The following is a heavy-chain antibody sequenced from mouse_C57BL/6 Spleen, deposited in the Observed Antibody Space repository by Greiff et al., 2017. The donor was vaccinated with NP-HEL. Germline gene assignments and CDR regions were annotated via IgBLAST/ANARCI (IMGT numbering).Heavy chain of an antibody. CDR2: IDPETGGT. V-gene: IGHV1-15*01. CDR1: GYTFTDYE. Sequence: VQLQQSGAELVRPGASVTLSCKASGYTFTDYEMHWVKQTPVHGLEWIGAIDPETGGTAYNQKFKGKAILTADKSSSTAYMELRSLTSEDSAVYYGTRAGRKYVRFAYWGQGTLVTVSA. D-gene: IGHD2-14*01. CDR3: TRAGRKYVRFAY. J-gene: IGHJ3*01.